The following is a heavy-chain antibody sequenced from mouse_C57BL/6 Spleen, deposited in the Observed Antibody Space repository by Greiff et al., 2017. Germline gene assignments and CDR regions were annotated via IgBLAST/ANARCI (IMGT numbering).Heavy chain of an antibody. V-gene: IGHV1-69*01. D-gene: IGHD2-5*01. CDR3: TRDYSNYAAY. J-gene: IGHJ3*01. Sequence: QVQLQQPGAELVMPGASVKLSCKASGYTFTSSWMHWVKQRPGQGLEWIGEIDTSDSYTNYNQKFKGKSTLTVDKSSSTAYMELRSLTSEDSTVYYCTRDYSNYAAYWGQGTLVTVAA. CDR1: GYTFTSSW. CDR2: IDTSDSYT.